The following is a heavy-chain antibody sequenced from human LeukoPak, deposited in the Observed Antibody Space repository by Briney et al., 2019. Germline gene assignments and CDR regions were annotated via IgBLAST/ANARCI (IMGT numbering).Heavy chain of an antibody. CDR3: ARLDRYYDILTGYHGLDRWFDP. Sequence: PSETLSLTCSVSGGSISSSGYYWGWIRQSPGEGLEWIGNIYYSGITYYNPSLKSRVTISVDTSKNQFSVKLSSVTAADTAVYYCARLDRYYDILTGYHGLDRWFDPWGQGTLVTVSS. D-gene: IGHD3-9*01. J-gene: IGHJ5*02. CDR1: GGSISSSGYY. V-gene: IGHV4-39*01. CDR2: IYYSGIT.